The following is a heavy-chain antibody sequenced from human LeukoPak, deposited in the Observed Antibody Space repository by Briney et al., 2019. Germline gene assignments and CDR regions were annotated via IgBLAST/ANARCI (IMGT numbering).Heavy chain of an antibody. CDR3: ATYSSLNRREFQY. CDR1: GFTFSNYW. Sequence: GGSLRLSCEGSGFTFSNYWMGWVRQAPGKGLQWVANIKTDGSEKYYVDSVKGRFTISRDNAKNSLYLQMNSLRAEDTAVYYCATYSSLNRREFQYWGQGTLLTVS. D-gene: IGHD3-22*01. CDR2: IKTDGSEK. J-gene: IGHJ1*01. V-gene: IGHV3-7*01.